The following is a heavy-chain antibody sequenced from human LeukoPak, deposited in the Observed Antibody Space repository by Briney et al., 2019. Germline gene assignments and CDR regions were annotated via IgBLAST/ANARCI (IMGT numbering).Heavy chain of an antibody. J-gene: IGHJ3*02. D-gene: IGHD5-12*01. V-gene: IGHV4-34*01. CDR2: INHSGST. CDR3: ARPRGYSGYDSQDAFDI. Sequence: SETLSLTCTVYGGSFSGYYWSWIRQPPGKGLEWIGEINHSGSTNYNPSLKSRVTISVDTSKNQFSLKLSSVTAADTAVYYCARPRGYSGYDSQDAFDIWGQGTMVTVSS. CDR1: GGSFSGYY.